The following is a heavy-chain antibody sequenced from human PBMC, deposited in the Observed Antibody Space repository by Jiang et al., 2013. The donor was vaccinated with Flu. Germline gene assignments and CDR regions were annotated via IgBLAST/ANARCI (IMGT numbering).Heavy chain of an antibody. J-gene: IGHJ5*02. V-gene: IGHV4-59*13. CDR3: AREYYETNWFDP. D-gene: IGHD1-26*01. Sequence: TLSLTCTVSGGSISSYYWSWIRQPPGKGLEWIGYIYYSGSTNYNPSLKSRVTISVDTSKNQFSLKLSSVTAADTAVYYCAREYYETNWFDPWGQGTLVTVSS. CDR1: GGSISSYY. CDR2: IYYSGST.